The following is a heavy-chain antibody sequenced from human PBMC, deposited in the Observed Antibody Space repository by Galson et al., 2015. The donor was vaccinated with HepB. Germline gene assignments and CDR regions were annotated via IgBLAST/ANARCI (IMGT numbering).Heavy chain of an antibody. V-gene: IGHV3-33*03. Sequence: SLRLSCAASGFTFSSYGMHWVRQAPGKGLEWVAVIWYDGSNKYYADSVKGRFTISRDNAKNSLYLQMNSLRAEDTAVYYCAILALDSRVYTGPDDYWGQGTLVTVSS. CDR2: IWYDGSNK. CDR3: AILALDSRVYTGPDDY. D-gene: IGHD3-22*01. J-gene: IGHJ4*02. CDR1: GFTFSSYG.